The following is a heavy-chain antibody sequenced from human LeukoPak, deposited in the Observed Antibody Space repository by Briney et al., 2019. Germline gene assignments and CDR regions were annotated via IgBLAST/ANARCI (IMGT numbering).Heavy chain of an antibody. CDR1: GGSISSYY. D-gene: IGHD2-2*01. V-gene: IGHV4-59*12. J-gene: IGHJ6*03. CDR3: ARIGYCSSTSCSPDYYYYYYMDV. Sequence: SETLSLTCTVSGGSISSYYWSWIRQPPGKGLEWIGYMYYNRSTNYNPSLKSRVTISVDTSKNQFSLKLSSVTAADTAVYYCARIGYCSSTSCSPDYYYYYYMDVWGKGTTVTVSS. CDR2: MYYNRST.